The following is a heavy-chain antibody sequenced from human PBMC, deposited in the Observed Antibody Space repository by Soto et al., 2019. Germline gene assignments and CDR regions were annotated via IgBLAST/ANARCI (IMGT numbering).Heavy chain of an antibody. D-gene: IGHD2-2*01. CDR2: IIPIFGTA. CDR1: GGTFSSYA. CDR3: AREPYCSSTSCSNWFDP. J-gene: IGHJ5*02. V-gene: IGHV1-69*13. Sequence: ASVKVSGKASGGTFSSYAISWVRQAPGQGLEWMGGIIPIFGTANYAQKFQGRVTITADESTSTAYMELSSLRSEDTAVYYCAREPYCSSTSCSNWFDPWGQGTLVTVSS.